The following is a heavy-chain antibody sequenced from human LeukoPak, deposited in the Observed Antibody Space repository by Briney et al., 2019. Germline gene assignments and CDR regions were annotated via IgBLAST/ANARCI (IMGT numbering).Heavy chain of an antibody. V-gene: IGHV1-18*01. CDR2: ISAYNGNT. CDR1: GYTFTSYG. CDR3: ARDLRGSSPPRNFDY. J-gene: IGHJ4*02. D-gene: IGHD6-6*01. Sequence: ASVKVSCKASGYTFTSYGISWVRQAPGQGLEWMGWISAYNGNTNYAQKLQGRVTMTTDTSTSTAHMELRSLRSDDTAVYYCARDLRGSSPPRNFDYWGQGTLVTVSS.